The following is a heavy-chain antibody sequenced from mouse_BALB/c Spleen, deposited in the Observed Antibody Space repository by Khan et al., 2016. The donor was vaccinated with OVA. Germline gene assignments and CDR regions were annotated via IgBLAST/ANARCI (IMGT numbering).Heavy chain of an antibody. CDR1: GYTFTTYW. D-gene: IGHD2-1*01. J-gene: IGHJ3*01. V-gene: IGHV1-7*01. CDR2: IDPSTGYT. CDR3: ARRGLYGIVAY. Sequence: QVQLQQSGAELAKPGASVKMSCKASGYTFTTYWMHWVKQRPGQGLEWIGYIDPSTGYTEYNQKFKDKATLTTDKSSSTAYMQLSSLTSEDSAVXCCARRGLYGIVAYWGQGTLVTVSA.